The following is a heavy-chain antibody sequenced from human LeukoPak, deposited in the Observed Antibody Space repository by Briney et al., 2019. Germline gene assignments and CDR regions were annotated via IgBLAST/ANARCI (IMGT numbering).Heavy chain of an antibody. CDR1: GFTFSSYS. D-gene: IGHD4-17*01. CDR2: ISSSSSYI. CDR3: ARGHTAVTRHFDF. J-gene: IGHJ4*02. Sequence: PGGSLRLSCAASGFTFSSYSMNRVRQAPGKGLEWVSSISSSSSYIYYADSVKGRFTISRDDAKNLLYLDMNSLRAEDTAVYYCARGHTAVTRHFDFWGQGTLVTVSS. V-gene: IGHV3-21*01.